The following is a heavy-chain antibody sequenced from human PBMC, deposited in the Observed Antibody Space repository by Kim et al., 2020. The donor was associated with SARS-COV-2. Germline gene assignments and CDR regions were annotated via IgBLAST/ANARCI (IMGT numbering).Heavy chain of an antibody. D-gene: IGHD1-1*01. CDR3: VRPLGATYVLFDS. J-gene: IGHJ4*02. CDR2: IFYGGDT. CDR1: GDSISGSPYY. V-gene: IGHV4-39*01. Sequence: SETLSLTCTVSGDSISGSPYYWAWIRQPPRGGLEWIGSIFYGGDTFYNPSLESRVTTSFDTSKNQFSLRLRSVTATDTAVYFCVRPLGATYVLFDSWGQGTQVTVSS.